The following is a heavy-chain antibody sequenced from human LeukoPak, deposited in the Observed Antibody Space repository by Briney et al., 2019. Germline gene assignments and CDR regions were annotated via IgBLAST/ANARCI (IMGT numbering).Heavy chain of an antibody. V-gene: IGHV3-7*01. CDR2: IKQAGSEK. CDR1: GFTFSSYA. J-gene: IGHJ4*02. CDR3: ARARGFFDY. Sequence: PGGSLRLSCAASGFTFSSYAMSWVRQAPGKGLEWVANIKQAGSEKYYVDSVKGRFTISRDNAENSLYLQMNSLRAEDTAVYYCARARGFFDYWGKGTLVTVTS. D-gene: IGHD3-10*01.